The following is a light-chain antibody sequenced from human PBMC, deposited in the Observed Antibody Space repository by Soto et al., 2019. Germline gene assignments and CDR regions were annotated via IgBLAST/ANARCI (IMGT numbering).Light chain of an antibody. V-gene: IGKV3-20*01. CDR2: AAS. CDR3: QLFGSSPPCYT. CDR1: QSVSSGF. Sequence: EMPLTQSPGTLSLSPGETATLSFRASQSVSSGFFAWYQQKPVQAPRRLIYAASIRVAGLPHLFRSSWSATDITLTISRLEPEYFAVYSCQLFGSSPPCYTLGPGNTVELK. J-gene: IGKJ2*01.